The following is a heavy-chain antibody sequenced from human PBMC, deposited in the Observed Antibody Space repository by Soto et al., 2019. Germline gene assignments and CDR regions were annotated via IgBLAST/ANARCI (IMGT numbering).Heavy chain of an antibody. Sequence: SETLSLTCTVSGGSISSGGYYWSWIRQHPGKGLEWIGYIYYSGSTYYNPSLKSRVTISVDTSKNQFSPKLSSVTAADTAVYYCARDAQGSWNYYYYGMDVWGQGTTVTVSS. D-gene: IGHD6-13*01. CDR2: IYYSGST. CDR3: ARDAQGSWNYYYYGMDV. J-gene: IGHJ6*02. CDR1: GGSISSGGYY. V-gene: IGHV4-31*03.